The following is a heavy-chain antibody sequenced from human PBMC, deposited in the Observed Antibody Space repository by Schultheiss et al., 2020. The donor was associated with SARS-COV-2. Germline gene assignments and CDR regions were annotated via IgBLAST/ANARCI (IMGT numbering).Heavy chain of an antibody. CDR2: INHSGST. CDR3: ARTSSTGGWFDP. V-gene: IGHV4-34*01. J-gene: IGHJ5*02. Sequence: SETLSLTCAVYGGSFSGYYWSWIRQPPGKGLEWIGEINHSGSTNYNPSLKSRVTISVDTSKNQFSLKLSSVTAADTAVYYCARTSSTGGWFDPWGQGTLVNVSS. CDR1: GGSFSGYY. D-gene: IGHD2-2*01.